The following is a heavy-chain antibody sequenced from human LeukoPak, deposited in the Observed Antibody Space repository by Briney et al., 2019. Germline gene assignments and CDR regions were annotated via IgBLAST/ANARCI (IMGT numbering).Heavy chain of an antibody. CDR3: AYRNNFEY. CDR1: GFSFSGHW. CDR2: IKADGGEK. D-gene: IGHD1-26*01. Sequence: GGSLRLSCAASGFSFSGHWMNWVRQPPGKGLEWVANIKADGGEKYYVDSVKGRFTISRDDAKRTVDLQMDSLRAEDTAIYYCAYRNNFEYWGQGALVTVSS. J-gene: IGHJ4*02. V-gene: IGHV3-7*05.